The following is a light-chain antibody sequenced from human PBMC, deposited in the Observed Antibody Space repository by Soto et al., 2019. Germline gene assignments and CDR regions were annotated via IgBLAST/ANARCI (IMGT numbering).Light chain of an antibody. CDR3: CSYAGSSTFWV. J-gene: IGLJ3*02. V-gene: IGLV2-23*01. CDR2: EAI. Sequence: QSALTQPASVSGSPGQSITISCTGTSSDVRTYNLVSWYQQHPGKAPKLIIYEAIKRPSGISNRFSGSQSGTTASLTVSGLQAEDEANYFCCSYAGSSTFWVFGGGTKVTVL. CDR1: SSDVRTYNL.